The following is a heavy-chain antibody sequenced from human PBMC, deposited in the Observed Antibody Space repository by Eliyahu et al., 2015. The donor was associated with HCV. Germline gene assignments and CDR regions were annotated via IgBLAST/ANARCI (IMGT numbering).Heavy chain of an antibody. CDR1: GFTFDXXA. Sequence: EVQLVESGGGLVQPGRSLXLSCAASGFTFDXXAMXWVRQAPGKGLXWVSGISWNSGSIGYADSVKGRFTISRDNAKNSLYLQMNSLRAEDTALYYCAKELLLWFGEAGGAFDYWGQGTLVTVSS. D-gene: IGHD3-10*01. CDR2: ISWNSGSI. CDR3: AKELLLWFGEAGGAFDY. J-gene: IGHJ4*02. V-gene: IGHV3-9*01.